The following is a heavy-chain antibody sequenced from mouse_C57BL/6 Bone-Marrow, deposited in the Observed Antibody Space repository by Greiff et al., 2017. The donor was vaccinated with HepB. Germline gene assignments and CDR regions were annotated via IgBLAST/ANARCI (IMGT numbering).Heavy chain of an antibody. V-gene: IGHV5-17*01. CDR2: ISSGSSTI. CDR3: ASPYGSSYGFAY. J-gene: IGHJ3*01. D-gene: IGHD1-1*01. CDR1: GFTFSDYG. Sequence: DVHLVESGGGLVKPGGSLKLSCAASGFTFSDYGMHWVRQAPEKGLEWVAYISSGSSTIYYADTVKGRFTISRDNAKNTLFLQMTSLRSEDTAMYYCASPYGSSYGFAYWGQGTLVTVSA.